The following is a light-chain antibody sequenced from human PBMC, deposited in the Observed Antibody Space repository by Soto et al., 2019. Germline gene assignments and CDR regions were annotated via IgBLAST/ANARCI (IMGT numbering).Light chain of an antibody. CDR3: QQYGRSPLLYT. J-gene: IGKJ2*01. CDR2: GAS. V-gene: IGKV3-20*01. Sequence: ENVLTQSPGTLSLSPGERATLSCRASQSVTSNFLAWYQQKPGQAPRLLIYGASTRAAGVPDRFSGSGYGKDFTLTITSLEPEDFAVSYCQQYGRSPLLYTFGQGTKLGVK. CDR1: QSVTSNF.